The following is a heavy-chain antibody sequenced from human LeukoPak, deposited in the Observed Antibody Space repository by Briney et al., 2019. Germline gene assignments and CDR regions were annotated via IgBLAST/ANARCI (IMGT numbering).Heavy chain of an antibody. Sequence: ASVKVSCEVSGYTLTELSMHWVRQAPGKGLEWMVGFDPEDGETIYAQKFQSRVTMTEDTSTDTAYMELSSLRSEDTAVYYCATAKSGSYYYYGMDVWGQGTTVTVSS. CDR3: ATAKSGSYYYYGMDV. CDR2: FDPEDGET. CDR1: GYTLTELS. D-gene: IGHD1-26*01. V-gene: IGHV1-24*01. J-gene: IGHJ6*02.